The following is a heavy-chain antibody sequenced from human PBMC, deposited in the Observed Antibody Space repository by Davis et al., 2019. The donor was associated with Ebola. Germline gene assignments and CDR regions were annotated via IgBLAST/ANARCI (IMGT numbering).Heavy chain of an antibody. J-gene: IGHJ4*02. V-gene: IGHV3-74*01. D-gene: IGHD3-10*01. Sequence: GESLKISCAASGFTFSSYWMHWVRQAPGTGLVWVSRINSDGSSTSYADSVKGRFTISRDNSKNTLYLQMNSLKTEDTAVYYCKSAGMVQGVIVDYWGQGTLVTVSS. CDR1: GFTFSSYW. CDR3: KSAGMVQGVIVDY. CDR2: INSDGSST.